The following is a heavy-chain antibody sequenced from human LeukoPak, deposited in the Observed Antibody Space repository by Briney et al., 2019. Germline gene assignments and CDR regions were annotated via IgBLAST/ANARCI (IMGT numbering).Heavy chain of an antibody. CDR1: GLTLSRYL. Sequence: GSLRLSCAASGLTLSRYLIKWVRQAPGKGLEWVANIKEDGGEESYVDSVRGRFTISRDNAKNSLYLQMNSLRAEDTAVYYCRVGGVSVTSWGQRTLVTVSS. D-gene: IGHD3-16*01. J-gene: IGHJ4*02. V-gene: IGHV3-7*02. CDR3: RVGGVSVTS. CDR2: IKEDGGEE.